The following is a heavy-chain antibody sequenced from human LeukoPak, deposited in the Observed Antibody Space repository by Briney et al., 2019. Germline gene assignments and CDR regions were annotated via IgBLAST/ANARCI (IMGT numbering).Heavy chain of an antibody. D-gene: IGHD6-6*01. J-gene: IGHJ4*02. CDR1: GFSFSSYA. Sequence: QPGGSLRLSCAASGFSFSSYAMSWVRQAPGKGLEWVSAVSGGGDTTYTADSVKGRFTISSDNSKNTIYLQMNTLITEDTALYYCAGISYSGTWPVGYWGQGTLVTVTA. V-gene: IGHV3-23*01. CDR2: VSGGGDTT. CDR3: AGISYSGTWPVGY.